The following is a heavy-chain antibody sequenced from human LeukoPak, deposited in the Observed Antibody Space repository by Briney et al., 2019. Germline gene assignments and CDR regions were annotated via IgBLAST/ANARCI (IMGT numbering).Heavy chain of an antibody. J-gene: IGHJ4*02. CDR3: ARDLFGYYYDSSGFYPE. V-gene: IGHV3-30*19. Sequence: PGGSLRLSCAASGFTFSSYGMHWVRQAPGKGLEWVAVIWYDGSNKYYADSVKGRFTISRDNSKNTLYLQMNSLRAEDTAVYYCARDLFGYYYDSSGFYPEWGQGTLVTVSS. D-gene: IGHD3-22*01. CDR2: IWYDGSNK. CDR1: GFTFSSYG.